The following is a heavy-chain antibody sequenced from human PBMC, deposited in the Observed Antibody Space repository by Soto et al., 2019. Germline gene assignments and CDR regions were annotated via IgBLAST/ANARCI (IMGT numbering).Heavy chain of an antibody. J-gene: IGHJ4*02. Sequence: QVQLVQSGAEVKKPGASVKVSCKASGYNFNIYGVSWVRQAPGQGLEWMGWISAHSGDTNHARKFQGRITMTTDTSTSTAYMELRSLTSDDTAVYYCARDDRAAGHGSYAYFDYWGQGTLVTVSS. D-gene: IGHD6-25*01. V-gene: IGHV1-18*01. CDR3: ARDDRAAGHGSYAYFDY. CDR1: GYNFNIYG. CDR2: ISAHSGDT.